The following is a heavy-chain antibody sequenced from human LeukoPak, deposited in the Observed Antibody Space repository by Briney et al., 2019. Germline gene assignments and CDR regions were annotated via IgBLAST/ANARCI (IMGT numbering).Heavy chain of an antibody. V-gene: IGHV3-48*01. Sequence: GSLRLSCAASGFTFSTYSMSWVRQAPGKGLECVSFISSSDSTMSYADSVKGRFTISRDNAKNSLYLQMNSLRVEDTAVYCCVRNPDYWGQGTLVTVSP. CDR3: VRNPDY. CDR1: GFTFSTYS. CDR2: ISSSDSTM. J-gene: IGHJ4*02.